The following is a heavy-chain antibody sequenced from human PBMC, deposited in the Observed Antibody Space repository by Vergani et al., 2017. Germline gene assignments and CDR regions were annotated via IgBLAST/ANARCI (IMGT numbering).Heavy chain of an antibody. Sequence: QVRLQESGPGLVKPSETLYLTCSVSGGSMRGYYWSWIRQPPGKELEWIGYMYHSGSTNYKPSLETRVTISGDTSKNQFSLKLNSVTAADTAVYYCGRVADFYGLGSRLLYLWGQGILVTVSS. J-gene: IGHJ5*02. CDR2: MYHSGST. D-gene: IGHD3-10*01. CDR1: GGSMRGYY. V-gene: IGHV4-59*01. CDR3: GRVADFYGLGSRLLYL.